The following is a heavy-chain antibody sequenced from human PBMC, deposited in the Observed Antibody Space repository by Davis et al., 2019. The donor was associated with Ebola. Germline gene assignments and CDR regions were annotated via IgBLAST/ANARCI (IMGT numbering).Heavy chain of an antibody. CDR1: GFTFRNYA. J-gene: IGHJ4*02. Sequence: GESLKISCAASGFTFRNYAMHWVRQAPGKGLEWVAVVSHSEREKFYADSVKGRFTISRDNSENPLYLQMNSLTADDPFVYYCARAGFDEVLDYWGQGTTVTVSS. CDR2: VSHSEREK. V-gene: IGHV3-30*04. D-gene: IGHD3-3*01. CDR3: ARAGFDEVLDY.